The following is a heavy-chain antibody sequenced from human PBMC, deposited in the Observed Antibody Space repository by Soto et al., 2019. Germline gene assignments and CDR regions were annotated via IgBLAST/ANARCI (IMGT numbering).Heavy chain of an antibody. D-gene: IGHD6-13*01. V-gene: IGHV1-2*02. CDR2: INPNSGGT. CDR3: ARERDSSSWYLQPYYYGMDV. Sequence: ASVKVSCKASGYTFTGYYMHWVRQAPGQGLEWMGWINPNSGGTNYAQKFQGRVTMTRDTSISTAYMELSRLRPDDTAVYYCARERDSSSWYLQPYYYGMDVWGQGTTVTVSS. CDR1: GYTFTGYY. J-gene: IGHJ6*02.